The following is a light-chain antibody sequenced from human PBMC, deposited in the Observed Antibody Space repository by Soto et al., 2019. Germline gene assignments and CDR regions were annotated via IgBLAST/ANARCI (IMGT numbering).Light chain of an antibody. CDR2: DVS. V-gene: IGLV2-14*01. CDR3: CSSGGSYV. CDR1: SSDVGAYNY. J-gene: IGLJ1*01. Sequence: QSVLTQPASVSGSPGQSITISCTGTSSDVGAYNYDSWYQQYPGEAPRVIIYDVSHRPSGVSNRFSGSKSGNTASLTISGLQAEDEADSYCCSSGGSYVFGTGTKVPVL.